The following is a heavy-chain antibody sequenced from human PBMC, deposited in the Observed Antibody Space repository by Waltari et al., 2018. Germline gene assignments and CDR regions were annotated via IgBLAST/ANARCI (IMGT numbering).Heavy chain of an antibody. D-gene: IGHD1-1*01. CDR2: CSTDDSDT. Sequence: EEQLVESGGGLVQPGDSLRLSCAASGFTFSSFWMNWVRQAPGKGPVWGSRCSTDDSDTSYADSVKGRFTISRDNARNTLYLHMNRLRAEDTAVYFCAIVSRRTYRGPVHGRHYYYGMDVWGQGTTVTVSS. V-gene: IGHV3-74*03. J-gene: IGHJ6*02. CDR1: GFTFSSFW. CDR3: AIVSRRTYRGPVHGRHYYYGMDV.